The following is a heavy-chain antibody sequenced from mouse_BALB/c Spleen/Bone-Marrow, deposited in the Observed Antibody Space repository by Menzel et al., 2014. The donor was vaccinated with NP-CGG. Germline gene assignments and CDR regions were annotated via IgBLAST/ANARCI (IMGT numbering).Heavy chain of an antibody. CDR2: IYPSDSYT. Sequence: QVQLQQSGAELVRPGASVKLSCKASGYTFTSYWINWVKQRPGQGLEWIGNIYPSDSYTNYNQEFKDKATLTVDKSSSTAYMQLSSPTSEDSAVYYCTRDDGSPFAYWGQGTLVTVSA. D-gene: IGHD2-3*01. CDR3: TRDDGSPFAY. V-gene: IGHV1-69*02. CDR1: GYTFTSYW. J-gene: IGHJ3*01.